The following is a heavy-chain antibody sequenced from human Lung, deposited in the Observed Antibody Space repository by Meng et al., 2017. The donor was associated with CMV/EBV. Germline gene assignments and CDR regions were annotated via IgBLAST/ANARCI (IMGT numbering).Heavy chain of an antibody. CDR1: GLTLSDYY. Sequence: SGLTLSDYYMDWVRQAPGKGLEWVARTRNKASGFTTEYAASVKGRFTISRDDSKNSLYLQMDSLKTEDTAVYHCVRAGAGTRYFDYWGQGTLVTVSS. CDR2: TRNKASGFTT. D-gene: IGHD1-14*01. CDR3: VRAGAGTRYFDY. V-gene: IGHV3-72*01. J-gene: IGHJ4*02.